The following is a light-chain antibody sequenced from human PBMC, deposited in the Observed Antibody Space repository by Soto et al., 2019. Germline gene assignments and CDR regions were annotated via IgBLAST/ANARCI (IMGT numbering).Light chain of an antibody. CDR3: QVWDSTSDHVV. J-gene: IGLJ2*01. V-gene: IGLV3-21*02. Sequence: ELTQPPSVSVAPGQTATITCEGNNIGSKNVHWYQQKPGQAPALVVYDDRGRPSGVPERLSGSNSGNTATLTISRVEAGDEADYYCQVWDSTSDHVVFGGGTKLTVL. CDR1: NIGSKN. CDR2: DDR.